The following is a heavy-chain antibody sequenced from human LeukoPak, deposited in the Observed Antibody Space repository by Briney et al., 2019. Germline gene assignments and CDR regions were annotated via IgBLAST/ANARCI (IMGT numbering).Heavy chain of an antibody. Sequence: AASVKVSCKASGYTFTTYYMHWVRQAPGQGLEWMGIINPSGGSTSYAQKFQGRVTMTRDTSTSTVYTELSSLRSEDTAVYYCARDGEVASSYGYYYYYMDVWGKGTTVTVSS. V-gene: IGHV1-46*01. CDR3: ARDGEVASSYGYYYYYMDV. CDR2: INPSGGST. CDR1: GYTFTTYY. D-gene: IGHD5-18*01. J-gene: IGHJ6*03.